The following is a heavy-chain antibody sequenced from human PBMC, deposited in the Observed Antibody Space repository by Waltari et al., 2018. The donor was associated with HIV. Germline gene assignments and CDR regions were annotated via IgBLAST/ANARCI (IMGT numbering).Heavy chain of an antibody. CDR2: ISGSGATT. J-gene: IGHJ4*02. D-gene: IGHD6-6*01. V-gene: IGHV3-23*01. CDR1: GFTFITYA. Sequence: EVQLLESGGGLVQPGGSLRLSCAASGFTFITYALTWVRQAPGKGLEWVSVISGSGATTYYAASVKGRFTISRDNSKNTLYLQISSLRAEDTAVYYCAKRPSSSNLGWYFDYWGQGTLVTVSS. CDR3: AKRPSSSNLGWYFDY.